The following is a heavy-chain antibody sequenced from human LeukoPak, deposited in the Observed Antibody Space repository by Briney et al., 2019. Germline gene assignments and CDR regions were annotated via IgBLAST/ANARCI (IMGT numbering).Heavy chain of an antibody. J-gene: IGHJ4*02. CDR1: VYTFTDYY. CDR2: INPNSGGT. CDR3: ARYPSGGPLEGAFDY. V-gene: IGHV1-2*02. Sequence: ASVTVSYKPSVYTFTDYYMHWVRQAPGQGLEGMGWINPNSGGTNYAQKFQGRVTMTRDTSISTAYMDLSRLRSDDTAVYYCARYPSGGPLEGAFDYWGQGTLVTVSP. D-gene: IGHD2-15*01.